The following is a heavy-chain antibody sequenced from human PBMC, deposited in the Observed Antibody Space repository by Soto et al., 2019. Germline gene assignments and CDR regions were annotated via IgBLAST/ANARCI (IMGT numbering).Heavy chain of an antibody. CDR2: ISSGSSYI. V-gene: IGHV3-21*01. J-gene: IGHJ4*02. CDR3: ASLMLYYYGSGTYYNAHDY. CDR1: GFTFSSYI. Sequence: PGGSLRLSCAASGFTFSSYIMTWVRQAPGKGLEWVSTISSGSSYIYYSDSVKGRFTISRDNSKNTLYLQMNSLRAEDTAVYYCASLMLYYYGSGTYYNAHDYWGQGTLVTVSS. D-gene: IGHD3-10*01.